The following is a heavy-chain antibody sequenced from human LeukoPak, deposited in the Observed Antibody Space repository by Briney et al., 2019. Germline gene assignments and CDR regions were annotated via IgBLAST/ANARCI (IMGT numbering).Heavy chain of an antibody. CDR1: GFTFSDYY. CDR3: AREPLDPYYYYYMDV. Sequence: GGSLRLSCAASGFTFSDYYMSWIRQAPGKGLEWVSYISSSGSTIYYADSVKGRFTISRDNAKNSLYLQMNSLRAEDTAVYYCAREPLDPYYYYYMDVWGKGTTVTVSS. CDR2: ISSSGSTI. D-gene: IGHD1-1*01. V-gene: IGHV3-11*04. J-gene: IGHJ6*03.